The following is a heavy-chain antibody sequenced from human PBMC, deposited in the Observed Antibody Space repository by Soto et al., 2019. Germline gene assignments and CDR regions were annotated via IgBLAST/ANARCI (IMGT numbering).Heavy chain of an antibody. Sequence: QLHLQESGPGLVKPSETLSLSCIVSGGSISRSPYSWAWLRQPPGQGLEWLGTIFYSGNIYYSASLQSRVSVSVDTSKEQSSLKVRSVTAAYTAVYYCARHAAARRADVVAFQVWGQGTPVTVSS. J-gene: IGHJ3*01. CDR2: IFYSGNI. CDR1: GGSISRSPYS. D-gene: IGHD5-18*01. CDR3: ARHAAARRADVVAFQV. V-gene: IGHV4-39*01.